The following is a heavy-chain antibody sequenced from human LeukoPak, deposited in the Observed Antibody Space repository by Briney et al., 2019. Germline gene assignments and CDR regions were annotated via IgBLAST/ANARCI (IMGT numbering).Heavy chain of an antibody. CDR2: IYYSGST. V-gene: IGHV4-59*01. J-gene: IGHJ5*02. Sequence: SETLSLTCTVSGGSISSYYWSWIRQPPGKGLELIGYIYYSGSTNYNPSLKSRVTISVDTSKNQFSLKLSSVTAADTAVYYCARDSRTTIFGVVPWWFDPWGQGTLVTVSS. CDR3: ARDSRTTIFGVVPWWFDP. D-gene: IGHD3-3*01. CDR1: GGSISSYY.